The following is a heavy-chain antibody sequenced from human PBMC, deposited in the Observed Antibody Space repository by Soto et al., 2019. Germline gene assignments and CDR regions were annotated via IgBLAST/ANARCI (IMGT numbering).Heavy chain of an antibody. V-gene: IGHV4-61*03. CDR1: GEPVSSGTYF. CDR2: ISHSGTT. J-gene: IGHJ5*02. D-gene: IGHD3-10*01. Sequence: HVQLQESGPGLVKPSETLSLTCTVSGEPVSSGTYFWTWIRQAPGKGRDWIGYISHSGTTDFKPSLNSRVTLSIDTSTNHFSRTLSSVTAADTAVYYCVRYHPRSGVLDPWGQGTLVTVSS. CDR3: VRYHPRSGVLDP.